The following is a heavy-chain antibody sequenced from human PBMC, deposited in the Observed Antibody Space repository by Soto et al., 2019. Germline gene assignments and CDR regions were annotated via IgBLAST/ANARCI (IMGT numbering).Heavy chain of an antibody. CDR1: GGTFSSYA. D-gene: IGHD3-9*01. Sequence: ASVKVSCKASGGTFSSYAINWVRQATGQGLEWMGWMNPNSGNTGYAQKFQGRVTMTRNTSISTAYMELSSLRSEDTAVYYCARGSIYDILTGYGDYYYYGMDVWGQGTTVTVSS. J-gene: IGHJ6*02. CDR2: MNPNSGNT. V-gene: IGHV1-8*02. CDR3: ARGSIYDILTGYGDYYYYGMDV.